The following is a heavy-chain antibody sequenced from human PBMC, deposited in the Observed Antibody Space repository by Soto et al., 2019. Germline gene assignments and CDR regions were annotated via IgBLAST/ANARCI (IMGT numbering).Heavy chain of an antibody. CDR1: LYSISSGYY. V-gene: IGHV4-38-2*01. D-gene: IGHD5-18*01. CDR3: ARAIRGFSQGFGY. CDR2: IYHSGNI. J-gene: IGHJ4*02. Sequence: TSETLSLTCAVSLYSISSGYYWGWIRQPPGKGLEWIGSIYHSGNIYYNPSLKSRVTLSVDTSKNQFSLRVSHVTAADTAVYYCARAIRGFSQGFGYWGQGTLVTVSS.